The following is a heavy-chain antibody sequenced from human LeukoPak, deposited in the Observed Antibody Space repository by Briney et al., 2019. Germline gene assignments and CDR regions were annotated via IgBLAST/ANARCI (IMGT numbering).Heavy chain of an antibody. CDR1: GFTFSSYW. D-gene: IGHD1-26*01. CDR2: IKQDGSEK. CDR3: ARVQWELRGVGSYFDY. J-gene: IGHJ4*02. V-gene: IGHV3-7*01. Sequence: GGSLRLSCAASGFTFSSYWMSWVRQASGKGLEELANIKQDGSEKYYVDSVKGRFTISRDNDKNSLYLQMNSLRAEDTAVYYCARVQWELRGVGSYFDYWGQGTLVTVSS.